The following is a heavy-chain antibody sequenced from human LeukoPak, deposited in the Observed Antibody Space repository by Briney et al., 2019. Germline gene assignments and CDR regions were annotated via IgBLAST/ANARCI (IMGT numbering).Heavy chain of an antibody. D-gene: IGHD6-13*01. CDR3: AREGSSSWKNYYYYYMDV. CDR1: GFTFSSYS. V-gene: IGHV3-48*01. CDR2: ISSSSSTI. Sequence: GGSLRLSCAASGFTFSSYSMNWVRQAPGKGLEWVSYISSSSSTIYYADSVKGRFTISRDNAKNSLYLQMNSLRSDDTAVYYCAREGSSSWKNYYYYYMDVWGKGTTVTVSS. J-gene: IGHJ6*03.